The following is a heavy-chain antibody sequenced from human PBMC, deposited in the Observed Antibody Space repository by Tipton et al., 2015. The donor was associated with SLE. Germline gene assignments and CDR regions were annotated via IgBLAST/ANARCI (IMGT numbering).Heavy chain of an antibody. CDR1: GGSFSGYY. J-gene: IGHJ4*02. Sequence: TLSLTCALYGGSFSGYYWSWIRQTPGKGLEWIGEIDHSGSTNYNPSLKSRVTISVDTSKNQFSLKLSSVTAADTAVYYCAGGGYSYGYSGLYWGQGTLVTVSS. D-gene: IGHD5-18*01. CDR3: AGGGYSYGYSGLY. V-gene: IGHV4-34*01. CDR2: IDHSGST.